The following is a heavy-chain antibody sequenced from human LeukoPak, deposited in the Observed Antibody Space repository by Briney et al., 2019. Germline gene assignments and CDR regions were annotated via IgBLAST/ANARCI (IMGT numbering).Heavy chain of an antibody. CDR1: GGSFSGFY. CDR2: IKQDGSEK. Sequence: ETLSLTCAVYGGSFSGFYWSWIRQPPGKGLEWVANIKQDGSEKHYVDSVKGRFTISRDNARNSLYLQMNSLRAEDTAVYYCARGQHFRVYDSSDYYPYWGQGTLVTVSS. V-gene: IGHV3-7*01. J-gene: IGHJ4*02. D-gene: IGHD3-22*01. CDR3: ARGQHFRVYDSSDYYPY.